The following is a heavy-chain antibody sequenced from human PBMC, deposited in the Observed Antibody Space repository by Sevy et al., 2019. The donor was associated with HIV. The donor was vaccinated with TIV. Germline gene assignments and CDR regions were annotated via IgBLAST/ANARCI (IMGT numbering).Heavy chain of an antibody. V-gene: IGHV4-34*01. CDR1: GGSFSGYY. J-gene: IGHJ4*02. CDR2: INHSGST. CDR3: ARGLSQLWFGELLPPYFDY. Sequence: SETLSLTCAVYGGSFSGYYWSWIRQPPGKGLEWIGEINHSGSTNYNPSLKSRVTISVDTSKNQFSLKLSSVTAADTAVYYCARGLSQLWFGELLPPYFDYWGQGTLVTVSS. D-gene: IGHD3-10*01.